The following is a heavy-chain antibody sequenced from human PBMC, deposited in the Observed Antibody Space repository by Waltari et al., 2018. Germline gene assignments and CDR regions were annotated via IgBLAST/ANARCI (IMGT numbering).Heavy chain of an antibody. D-gene: IGHD6-6*01. CDR3: TTGGDYSSSGEGWFDP. CDR2: MNPNSGNT. CDR1: GYIFTSYD. V-gene: IGHV1-8*01. Sequence: VQLVQSGAEVKKPGASVKVSCKASGYIFTSYDINWVRQATGQGLGWRGWMNPNSGNTGYAQKFQGRVTMTMNTSISTAYMELSSLRSEDTAVYYCTTGGDYSSSGEGWFDPWGQGTLVSVSS. J-gene: IGHJ5*02.